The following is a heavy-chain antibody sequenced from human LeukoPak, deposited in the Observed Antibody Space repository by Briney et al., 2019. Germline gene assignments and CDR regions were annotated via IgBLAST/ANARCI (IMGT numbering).Heavy chain of an antibody. CDR3: ARAGLYGDLRRAFDY. D-gene: IGHD4-17*01. Sequence: GGSLRLSCAASGFTFSSYSMNWVRQAPGKGLEWVSSISSSSSYIYYADSVKGRFTISRDNAKNSLYLQMNSLRAEDTAVYYCARAGLYGDLRRAFDYWGQGTLVTVSS. CDR2: ISSSSSYI. V-gene: IGHV3-21*01. CDR1: GFTFSSYS. J-gene: IGHJ4*02.